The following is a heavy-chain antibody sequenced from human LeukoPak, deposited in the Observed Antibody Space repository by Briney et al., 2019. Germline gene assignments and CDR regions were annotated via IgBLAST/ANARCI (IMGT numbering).Heavy chain of an antibody. J-gene: IGHJ6*02. V-gene: IGHV3-53*01. CDR2: IYSGGST. CDR1: GFTVSSNY. D-gene: IGHD2/OR15-2a*01. CDR3: ASPSSPFHYYYYGMDV. Sequence: GGSLRLSCAASGFTVSSNYMSWVRQAPGKGLEWVSVIYSGGSTYYADSVKGRFTISRDNSKNTLYLQMNSLRAEDTAVYYCASPSSPFHYYYYGMDVWGQGTTVTVSS.